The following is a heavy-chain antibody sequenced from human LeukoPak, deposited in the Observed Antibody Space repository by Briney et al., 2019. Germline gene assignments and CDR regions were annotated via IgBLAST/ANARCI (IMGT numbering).Heavy chain of an antibody. CDR2: ISGSGGST. D-gene: IGHD5-18*01. Sequence: PGGSLRLSCAASGFTLTSYAMNWVRQARGKGLEWVSAISGSGGSTYYADSVKGRFTISRDNSKNTLYLQMNSLRAEDTAVYYCAKDAKQLWYAFDYWGQGTLVTVSS. CDR1: GFTLTSYA. J-gene: IGHJ4*02. CDR3: AKDAKQLWYAFDY. V-gene: IGHV3-23*01.